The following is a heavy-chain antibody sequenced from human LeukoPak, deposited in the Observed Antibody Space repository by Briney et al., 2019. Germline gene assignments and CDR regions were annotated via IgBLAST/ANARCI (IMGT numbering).Heavy chain of an antibody. J-gene: IGHJ4*01. CDR1: GFTFSDYS. CDR3: ARDSGSYFQPTDF. V-gene: IGHV3-23*01. D-gene: IGHD1-26*01. Sequence: GGSQRLSCAASGFTFSDYSMTWVSQAPGKWLEWVSSIGGSGDATYYVDAVKGRFSVSRDNSKNTLYLQMNSLRADDTALYHCARDSGSYFQPTDFWGQGTLVTVSS. CDR2: IGGSGDAT.